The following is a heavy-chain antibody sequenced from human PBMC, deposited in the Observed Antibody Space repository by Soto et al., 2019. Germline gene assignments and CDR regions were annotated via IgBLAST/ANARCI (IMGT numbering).Heavy chain of an antibody. CDR2: IYWDDDK. Sequence: QITLKESGPPLVKPTQTLTLTCTFSGFSLSTSGVGVVWIRQPPGKALEWLGIIYWDDDKRYRPSLKSRLTITKDTSNNQVVLTMTNMAPVDTGTYYSARNLVAGTSWFDPWGQGTLVTVSS. D-gene: IGHD6-19*01. CDR3: ARNLVAGTSWFDP. J-gene: IGHJ5*02. CDR1: GFSLSTSGVG. V-gene: IGHV2-5*02.